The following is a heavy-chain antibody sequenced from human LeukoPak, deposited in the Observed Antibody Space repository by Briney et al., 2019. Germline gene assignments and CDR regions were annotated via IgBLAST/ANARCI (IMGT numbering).Heavy chain of an antibody. J-gene: IGHJ4*02. Sequence: ASVKVSCKASGYTFTSYYMHWVRQAPGQGLEWMGIINPSGGSTSYAQKFQGRVTMTRDTSTSTAYMELRSLRSDDTAVYYCARDTLLWFGEAFDYWGQGTLVTVSS. D-gene: IGHD3-10*01. CDR1: GYTFTSYY. CDR3: ARDTLLWFGEAFDY. V-gene: IGHV1-46*01. CDR2: INPSGGST.